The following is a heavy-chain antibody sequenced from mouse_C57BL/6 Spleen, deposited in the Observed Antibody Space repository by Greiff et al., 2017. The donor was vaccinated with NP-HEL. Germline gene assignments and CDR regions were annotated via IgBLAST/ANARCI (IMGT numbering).Heavy chain of an antibody. CDR3: ARGDGYGGDY. V-gene: IGHV1-53*01. CDR1: GYTFTSYW. D-gene: IGHD2-2*01. J-gene: IGHJ2*01. Sequence: VQLQQPGTELVKPGASVKLSCKASGYTFTSYWMHWVKQRPGQGLEWIGNINPSNGGTNYNEKFKSKATLTVDKSSSTAYMQRSRLTSEDSAVYDWARGDGYGGDYWGQGTTLTVSS. CDR2: INPSNGGT.